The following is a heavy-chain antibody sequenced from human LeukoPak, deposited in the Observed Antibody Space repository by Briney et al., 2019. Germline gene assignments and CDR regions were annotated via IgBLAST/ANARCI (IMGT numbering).Heavy chain of an antibody. CDR2: IYYSGST. CDR3: ARVEGYSRAFDI. V-gene: IGHV4-59*01. CDR1: GGSISSYY. D-gene: IGHD1-1*01. J-gene: IGHJ3*02. Sequence: SETLSLTCTVSGGSISSYYWSWIRQPPGKGLEWIGYIYYSGSTNYNPSLKSRVTISVDTSKNQFSLKLSSVTAADTAVYYCARVEGYSRAFDIRGQGTMVTASS.